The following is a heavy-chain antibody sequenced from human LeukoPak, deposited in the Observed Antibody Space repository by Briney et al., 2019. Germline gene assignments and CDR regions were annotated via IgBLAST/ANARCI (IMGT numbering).Heavy chain of an antibody. V-gene: IGHV3-64D*08. CDR3: VKGSESYYDSKSDY. CDR1: GFTFSTYA. D-gene: IGHD3-22*01. CDR2: ISSNGGSI. Sequence: PGGSLRLSCSVSGFTFSTYAMHWVRQAPGKGLEYVSAISSNGGSIYYAASVKGRLTISRDSSKNTLYLQMSSLRAEDTAVYYCVKGSESYYDSKSDYWGQGTLVTVSS. J-gene: IGHJ4*02.